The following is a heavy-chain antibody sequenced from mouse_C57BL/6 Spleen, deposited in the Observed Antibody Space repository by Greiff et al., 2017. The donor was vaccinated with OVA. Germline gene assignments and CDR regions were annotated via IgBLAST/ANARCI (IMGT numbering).Heavy chain of an antibody. Sequence: EVKLVESAGGLVQPGRSMKLSCTASGFTFSDYYMAWVRQVPEKGLEWVANINYDGSSTYYLDSLKSRFIISRDNAKNILYLQMSSLKSEDTATYYCARDSRDGGFDYWGQGTTLTVSS. CDR1: GFTFSDYY. V-gene: IGHV5-16*01. J-gene: IGHJ2*01. CDR2: INYDGSST. CDR3: ARDSRDGGFDY.